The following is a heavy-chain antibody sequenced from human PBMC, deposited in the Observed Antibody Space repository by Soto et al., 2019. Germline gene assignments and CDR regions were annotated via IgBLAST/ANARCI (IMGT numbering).Heavy chain of an antibody. CDR2: ISWNSGSI. D-gene: IGHD6-6*01. Sequence: GGSLRLSCAASGFTFDDYAMHWVRQAPGKGLEWVSGISWNSGSIGYADSVKGRFTISRDNAKNSLYLQMNSLRAEDTALYYCAKGVNEAALYKYYYYMDVWGKGTTVTVSS. J-gene: IGHJ6*03. V-gene: IGHV3-9*01. CDR1: GFTFDDYA. CDR3: AKGVNEAALYKYYYYMDV.